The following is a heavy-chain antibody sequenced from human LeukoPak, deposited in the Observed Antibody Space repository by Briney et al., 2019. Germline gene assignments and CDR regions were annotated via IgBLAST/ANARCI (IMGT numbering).Heavy chain of an antibody. CDR1: GGSISSSSYY. J-gene: IGHJ4*02. V-gene: IGHV4-39*07. CDR2: IYYSGST. D-gene: IGHD6-6*01. CDR3: ARAVEYSSSLDDY. Sequence: SETLSLTCTVSGGSISSSSYYWGWIRQPPGKGLEWIGSIYYSGSTYYNPSLKSRDTISVDTSKNQFSLKLSSVTAADTAVYYCARAVEYSSSLDDYWGQGTLVTVSS.